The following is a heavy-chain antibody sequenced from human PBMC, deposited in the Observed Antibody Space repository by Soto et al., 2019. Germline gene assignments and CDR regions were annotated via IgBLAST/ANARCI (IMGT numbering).Heavy chain of an antibody. V-gene: IGHV3-11*01. CDR1: GFTFSDSY. CDR2: ITFSGNTV. CDR3: ARVSWREKYGMDV. J-gene: IGHJ6*02. Sequence: VGSLRLSCAASGFTFSDSYMSWIRQAPGKGLEWISYITFSGNTVYYADSLKGRFTISRDNAKNSLYLQMNRLRAEDTAVYYCARVSWREKYGMDVWGQGTTVTV.